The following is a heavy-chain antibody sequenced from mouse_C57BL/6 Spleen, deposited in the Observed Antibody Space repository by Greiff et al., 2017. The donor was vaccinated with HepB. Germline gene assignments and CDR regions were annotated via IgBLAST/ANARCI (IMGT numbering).Heavy chain of an antibody. D-gene: IGHD2-12*01. J-gene: IGHJ2*01. CDR2: IDPSDSYT. Sequence: QVQLQQPGAELVMPGASVKLSCKASGYTFTSYWMHWVKQRPGQGLEWIGEIDPSDSYTNYNQKFKGKSTLTVDKSSSTAYMQLSSLTSEDSAVYSCPRSSYFDYWGQGTTLTASS. CDR1: GYTFTSYW. CDR3: PRSSYFDY. V-gene: IGHV1-69*01.